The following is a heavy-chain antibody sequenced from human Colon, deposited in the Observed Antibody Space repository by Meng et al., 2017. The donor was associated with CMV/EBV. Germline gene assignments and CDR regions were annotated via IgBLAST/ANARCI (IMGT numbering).Heavy chain of an antibody. Sequence: GPLVQSGAEVKKPGASVKVSCKASGYTFTNYGISWVRQAPGQGLEWMGWISAYTGDTYYAQKFQGRVTMTTDTSTSTAYMELRSLRSDDTAVYYCVRESQSGSYIYLQHWGQGTLVTVSS. J-gene: IGHJ1*01. V-gene: IGHV1-18*01. D-gene: IGHD1-26*01. CDR1: GYTFTNYG. CDR3: VRESQSGSYIYLQH. CDR2: ISAYTGDT.